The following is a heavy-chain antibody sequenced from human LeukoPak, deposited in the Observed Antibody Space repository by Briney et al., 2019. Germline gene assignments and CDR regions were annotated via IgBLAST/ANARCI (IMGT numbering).Heavy chain of an antibody. V-gene: IGHV1-2*02. CDR1: GYTFTGYY. D-gene: IGHD5-24*01. CDR2: INPNSGGT. J-gene: IGHJ6*03. CDR3: ARQHGEMATINDYYYYYMDV. Sequence: ASVKVSCKASGYTFTGYYMHWVRQAPGQGLEWMGWINPNSGGTNYAQKFQGRVTMTRDTSISTAYMELSRLRSDDTAVYYCARQHGEMATINDYYYYYMDVWGKGTTVTVSS.